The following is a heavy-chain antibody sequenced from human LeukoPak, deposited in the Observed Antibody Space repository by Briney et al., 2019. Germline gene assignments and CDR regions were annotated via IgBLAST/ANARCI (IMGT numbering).Heavy chain of an antibody. CDR3: AREVTVTTSKYYFDY. CDR1: GFIFSSYS. CDR2: ISSSSSYI. Sequence: GGSLRLSCAASGFIFSSYSMNWVRQAPGKGLEWVSSISSSSSYIYYADSVKGRFTISRDNAKNSLYLQMNSLRAEDTAVYYCAREVTVTTSKYYFDYWGQGTLVTVSS. J-gene: IGHJ4*02. V-gene: IGHV3-21*01. D-gene: IGHD4-4*01.